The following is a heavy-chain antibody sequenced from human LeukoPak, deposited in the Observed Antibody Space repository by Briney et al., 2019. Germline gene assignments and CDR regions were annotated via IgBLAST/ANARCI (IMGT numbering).Heavy chain of an antibody. CDR2: IIPIFGTA. D-gene: IGHD3-10*01. V-gene: IGHV1-69*13. J-gene: IGHJ4*02. Sequence: GASVKVSCKASGGTFSSYAISWVRQAPGQGLEWMGGIIPIFGTANYAQKFQGRVTITADESTSTAYMELSSLRSEDTAMYYCARSWLADGSGSYYTFDYWGQGTLVTVSS. CDR3: ARSWLADGSGSYYTFDY. CDR1: GGTFSSYA.